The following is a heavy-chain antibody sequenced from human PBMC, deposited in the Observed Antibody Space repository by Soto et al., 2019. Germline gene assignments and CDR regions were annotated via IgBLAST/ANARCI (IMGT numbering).Heavy chain of an antibody. Sequence: QLQLQESGPGLVKPSETLSLTCTVSGGSISSSSYYWGWIRQPPGKGLEWIGSIYYSGSTYYNPSLKSRVTISVDTSKNQFSLKLSSVTAADTAVYYCARHLVVGYCSGGSCYSGWFDPWGQGTLVTVSS. D-gene: IGHD2-15*01. CDR2: IYYSGST. V-gene: IGHV4-39*01. CDR3: ARHLVVGYCSGGSCYSGWFDP. J-gene: IGHJ5*02. CDR1: GGSISSSSYY.